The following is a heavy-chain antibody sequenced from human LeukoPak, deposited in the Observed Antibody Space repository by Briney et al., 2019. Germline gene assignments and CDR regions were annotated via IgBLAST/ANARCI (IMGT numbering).Heavy chain of an antibody. Sequence: SETLSLTCAVYGGSFSGYYWSWIRQPAGKGLEWIGRIYTSGSTNYNPSLKSRVTMSVDTPKNQFSLKPSSVTAADTAVYYCARVRDFWSGYYRRNLDAFDIWGQGTMVTVSS. D-gene: IGHD3-3*01. CDR3: ARVRDFWSGYYRRNLDAFDI. CDR1: GGSFSGYY. V-gene: IGHV4-59*10. J-gene: IGHJ3*02. CDR2: IYTSGST.